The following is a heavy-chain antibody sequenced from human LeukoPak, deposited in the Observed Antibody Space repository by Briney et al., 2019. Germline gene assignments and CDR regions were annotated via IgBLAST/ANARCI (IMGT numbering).Heavy chain of an antibody. CDR2: IIPIFGTA. Sequence: GASVKVSCKASGGTFSSYAISWVRQAPGQGLEWMGGIIPIFGTANYAQKFQGRVTITTDESTSTAYMELSSLRSEDTAVYYCARDYRQFWSGYSDWFDPWGQGTLVTVSS. CDR3: ARDYRQFWSGYSDWFDP. J-gene: IGHJ5*02. V-gene: IGHV1-69*05. D-gene: IGHD3-3*02. CDR1: GGTFSSYA.